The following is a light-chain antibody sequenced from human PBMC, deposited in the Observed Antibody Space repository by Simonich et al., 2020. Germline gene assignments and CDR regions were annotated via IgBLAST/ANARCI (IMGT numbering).Light chain of an antibody. CDR3: QQYYSTPYT. J-gene: IGKJ2*01. Sequence: DIVMTQSPDSLAVSLGARATINCKSSQSVLYSSNNKNYLAWYQQNQGQPPKLLIYWASTRESGVPDRFSGSGSGTDFTLTISSLQAEDVAVYYCQQYYSTPYTFGQGTKLEIK. V-gene: IGKV4-1*01. CDR2: WAS. CDR1: QSVLYSSNNKNY.